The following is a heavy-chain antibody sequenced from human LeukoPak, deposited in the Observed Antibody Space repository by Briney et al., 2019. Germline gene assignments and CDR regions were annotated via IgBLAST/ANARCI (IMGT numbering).Heavy chain of an antibody. CDR1: GYTFINYG. V-gene: IGHV1-18*01. CDR2: INAYDGDT. CDR3: ARDGSGNWLDP. J-gene: IGHJ5*02. Sequence: ASVKVSCKASGYTFINYGFSWVRQAPGQGLEWMGWINAYDGDTNYAQKFQDRFSMTTDTSTSTAYMELRSLRSDDTAVYYCARDGSGNWLDPWGQGTLVTAFS. D-gene: IGHD3-10*01.